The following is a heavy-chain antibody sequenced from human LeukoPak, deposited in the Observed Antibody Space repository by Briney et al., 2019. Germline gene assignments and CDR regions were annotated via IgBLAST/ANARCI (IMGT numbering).Heavy chain of an antibody. CDR2: ISSSSSTI. CDR1: GFTFSSYS. D-gene: IGHD5-12*01. Sequence: PGGSLRLSCAASGFTFSSYSMNWVRQAPGKGLEWVSYISSSSSTIYYADSVKGRFTISRDNAKNSLYLQMNSLRAEDTAVYYCASLRVATAYYFDYWGQGTLVTVSS. V-gene: IGHV3-48*01. CDR3: ASLRVATAYYFDY. J-gene: IGHJ4*02.